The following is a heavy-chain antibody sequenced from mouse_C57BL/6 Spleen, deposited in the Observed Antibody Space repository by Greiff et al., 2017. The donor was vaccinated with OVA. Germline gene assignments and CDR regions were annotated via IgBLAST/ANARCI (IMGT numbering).Heavy chain of an antibody. CDR3: ARGCYYGNYYYAMDY. CDR2: IYPGSGST. D-gene: IGHD2-1*01. V-gene: IGHV1-55*01. CDR1: GYTFTSYW. J-gene: IGHJ4*01. Sequence: QVQLQQPGAELVKPGASVKMSCKASGYTFTSYWITWVKQRPGQGLEWIGDIYPGSGSTNYNEKFKSKATLTVDTSSSTAYMQLSSLTSEDSAVYYGARGCYYGNYYYAMDYWGQGTSVTVSS.